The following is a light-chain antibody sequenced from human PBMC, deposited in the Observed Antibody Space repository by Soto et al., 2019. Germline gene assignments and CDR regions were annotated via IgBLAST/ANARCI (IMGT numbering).Light chain of an antibody. CDR2: GAS. CDR3: HQYDSSPLT. J-gene: IGKJ4*01. V-gene: IGKV3-20*01. Sequence: EIVLTQSPGTLSLSPGERATLSCRASQSVSSSYLAWYQQKPGQAPRLLIYGASSRATGIPDRSSGSGSGTDFTLTISRLAPEDFAVYYCHQYDSSPLTFGGGTKVEIK. CDR1: QSVSSSY.